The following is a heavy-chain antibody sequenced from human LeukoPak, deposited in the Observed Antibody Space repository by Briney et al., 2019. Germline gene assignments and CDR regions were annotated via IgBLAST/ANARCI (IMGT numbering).Heavy chain of an antibody. V-gene: IGHV1-18*01. CDR2: ISAYNGNT. D-gene: IGHD6-19*01. CDR3: VRFSSGSAYYYYYYGMDV. J-gene: IGHJ6*02. Sequence: ASVKVSCKASGYTFTSYGISWVRQAPRQGREWMGWISAYNGNTNYAQKLQGRVTMTTDASTSTAYMELRSLRSDDTAVYYCVRFSSGSAYYYYYYGMDVWGQGTTVTVSS. CDR1: GYTFTSYG.